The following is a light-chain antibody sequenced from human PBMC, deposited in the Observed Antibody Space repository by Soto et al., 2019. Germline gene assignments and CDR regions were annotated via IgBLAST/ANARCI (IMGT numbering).Light chain of an antibody. CDR3: KQYGSSHWT. V-gene: IGKV3-20*01. Sequence: EIVLTQSPGTLSLSPGERATLSCRASQSVSSSYLAWYQQKPGQAPWLLIYGASSRATGIPDRCSGSGAGTDFTLTISRLEPEDFAVYYCKQYGSSHWTCGQGTKVEIK. J-gene: IGKJ1*01. CDR1: QSVSSSY. CDR2: GAS.